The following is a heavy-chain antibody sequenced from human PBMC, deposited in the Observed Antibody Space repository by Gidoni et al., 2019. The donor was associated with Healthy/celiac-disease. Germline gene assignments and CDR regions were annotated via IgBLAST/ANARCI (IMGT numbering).Heavy chain of an antibody. V-gene: IGHV1-69*01. CDR3: ARDPGQDYGDY. Sequence: QVQLVQSGAEVKTPGSSVKVSCQASGGPFSSDAISWVRQAPGQGLEWMGGIIPIFGTANYAQKFQGRVTITADESTSTAYMELSSLRSEDTAVYYCARDPGQDYGDYWGQGTLVTVSS. CDR2: IIPIFGTA. D-gene: IGHD4-17*01. J-gene: IGHJ4*02. CDR1: GGPFSSDA.